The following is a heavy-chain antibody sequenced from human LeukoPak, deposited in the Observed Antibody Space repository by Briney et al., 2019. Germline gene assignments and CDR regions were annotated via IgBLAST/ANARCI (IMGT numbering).Heavy chain of an antibody. J-gene: IGHJ4*02. Sequence: SETLSLTCAGSGVSFNDYYWSWVRQTPGKGLEWIGEINHSGYTNDSPSLKSRVTLSIDTSRKQFSLNLRSVTVADSGIYYCTRMTTGHDYWGQGTLVTVSS. CDR1: GVSFNDYY. CDR3: TRMTTGHDY. V-gene: IGHV4-34*01. CDR2: INHSGYT. D-gene: IGHD4-17*01.